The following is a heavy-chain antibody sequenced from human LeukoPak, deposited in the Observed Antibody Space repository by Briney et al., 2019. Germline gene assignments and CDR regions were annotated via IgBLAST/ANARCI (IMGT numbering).Heavy chain of an antibody. Sequence: ASVKVSCQTSGYTFTNYAMHWVRQAPGQRLEWMGWINVGNGNTKYSQKFQGRVTITRDTSASTAYMELSSLRSEDTAVYYCARDFGYASSLFDYWGQGTLVTVSS. CDR3: ARDFGYASSLFDY. V-gene: IGHV1-3*01. D-gene: IGHD2-2*01. CDR2: INVGNGNT. CDR1: GYTFTNYA. J-gene: IGHJ4*02.